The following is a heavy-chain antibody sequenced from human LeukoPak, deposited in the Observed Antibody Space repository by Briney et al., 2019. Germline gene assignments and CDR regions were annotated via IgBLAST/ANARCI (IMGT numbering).Heavy chain of an antibody. Sequence: GGPLGLSCAPSEFTFSYYARHWVRRAPAKGRDWLPVIWYDGSNKYYADSVKGRFTISRDNSKNTLYLQMNSLRAEDTAVYYCGRDMCQGDCYSSDYWGQGILVTVSS. V-gene: IGHV3-33*01. CDR3: GRDMCQGDCYSSDY. CDR2: IWYDGSNK. D-gene: IGHD2-21*02. J-gene: IGHJ4*02. CDR1: EFTFSYYA.